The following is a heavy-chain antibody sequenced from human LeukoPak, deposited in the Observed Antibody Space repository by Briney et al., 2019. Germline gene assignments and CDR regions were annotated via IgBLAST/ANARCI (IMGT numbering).Heavy chain of an antibody. V-gene: IGHV3-23*01. CDR1: GFTFRSSV. CDR3: AKAENGLDY. J-gene: IGHJ4*02. Sequence: PGGSLRLPCAASGFTFRSSVMSWVRQAPGKGLEWVSSITGSGGSTYYADSWKGRFSISRDNSKNTLYLQMNSLRAEDTAVYYCAKAENGLDYWGQGTLVTVSS. D-gene: IGHD2-8*01. CDR2: ITGSGGST.